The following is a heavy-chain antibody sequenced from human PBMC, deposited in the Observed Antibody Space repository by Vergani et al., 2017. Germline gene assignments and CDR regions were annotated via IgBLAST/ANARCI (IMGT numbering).Heavy chain of an antibody. J-gene: IGHJ6*02. CDR1: GVTFSSYA. D-gene: IGHD6-13*01. CDR2: ISDDVSNK. Sequence: QVQLVESGGGVIQPGRSLRLSCAASGVTFSSYAMHWVRQAPGKGLEWVAVISDDVSNKYDADSVKGRFTISRDNTKNTQYMQMNSLRAEDTAVYDCARDRGAAAGHHCYDYYGMDVWGQGTTVTVSS. V-gene: IGHV3-30-3*01. CDR3: ARDRGAAAGHHCYDYYGMDV.